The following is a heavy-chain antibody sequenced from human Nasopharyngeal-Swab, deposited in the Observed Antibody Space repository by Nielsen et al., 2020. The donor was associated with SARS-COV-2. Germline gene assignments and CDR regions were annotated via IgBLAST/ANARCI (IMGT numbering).Heavy chain of an antibody. CDR3: ARVGLVGARYYYGMDV. CDR2: INPNSGGT. D-gene: IGHD1-26*01. Sequence: ASVKVSCKASGYTFTGYYMHWVRQAPGQGLEWMGRINPNSGGTNYAQKFQGRVTMTRDTSISTAYMELSRLRSDDTAVYYCARVGLVGARYYYGMDVWGQGTTVTVSS. J-gene: IGHJ6*02. V-gene: IGHV1-2*06. CDR1: GYTFTGYY.